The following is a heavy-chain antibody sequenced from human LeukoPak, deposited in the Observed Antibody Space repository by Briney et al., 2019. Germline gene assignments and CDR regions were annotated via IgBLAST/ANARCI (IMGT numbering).Heavy chain of an antibody. CDR1: GFTVSSNY. CDR2: LYSGGIT. Sequence: GGSLRLSCAASGFTVSSNYMSWVRQAPGKGLGWVSVLYSGGITYYADSVKGRFTISRDNSKNTLYLQMNSLRPEDTAVYYCASSTGDRRYFDYWGQGTLVTVSS. CDR3: ASSTGDRRYFDY. D-gene: IGHD7-27*01. V-gene: IGHV3-66*02. J-gene: IGHJ4*02.